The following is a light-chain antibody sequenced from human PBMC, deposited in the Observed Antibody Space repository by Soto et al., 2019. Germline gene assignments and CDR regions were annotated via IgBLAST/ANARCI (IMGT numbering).Light chain of an antibody. Sequence: SYDLTQTPSVSVSPGQTARITCSGDELSKQHVYWYQQKPGQAPVLVIYKDSERASGIPERFSASSSGTTVTLTISGVRAEDEADYYCQSSDDTGNYYLFGTGTKVTVL. V-gene: IGLV3-25*02. CDR3: QSSDDTGNYYL. J-gene: IGLJ1*01. CDR2: KDS. CDR1: ELSKQH.